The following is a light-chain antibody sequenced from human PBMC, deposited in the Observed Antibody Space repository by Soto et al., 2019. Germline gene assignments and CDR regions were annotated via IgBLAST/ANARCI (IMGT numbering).Light chain of an antibody. J-gene: IGKJ4*01. CDR2: KRS. CDR3: QPSTTNFT. CDR1: QSMSRW. V-gene: IGKV1-5*03. Sequence: DIQMTQSPSTLSTSVGDRVAITCRASQSMSRWLAWFQQKPGKAPNLLIYKRSTLENGVPSGCSGSGSGTEFTLNISSLQPDDFATCYYQPSTTNFTFGGGPKVEIK.